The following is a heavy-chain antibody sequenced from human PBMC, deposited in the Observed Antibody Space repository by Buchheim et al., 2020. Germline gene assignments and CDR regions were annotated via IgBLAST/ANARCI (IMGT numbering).Heavy chain of an antibody. D-gene: IGHD6-13*01. CDR3: ARGRQHSDFDS. CDR2: IYFRSRWYT. V-gene: IGHV6-1*01. CDR1: GDSVSSNSAA. J-gene: IGHJ4*02. Sequence: QIQLQQSGPGLVKPSQTLSLTCAISGDSVSSNSAAWSWFRQSPSRGPEWLARIYFRSRWYTDYALSVKGRLTISSDTSKNQFSLQLSSVTPVYTAVYYRARGRQHSDFDSWGQGTL.